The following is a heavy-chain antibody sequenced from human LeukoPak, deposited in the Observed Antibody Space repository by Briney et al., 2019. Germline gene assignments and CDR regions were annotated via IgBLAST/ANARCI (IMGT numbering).Heavy chain of an antibody. D-gene: IGHD3-22*01. CDR1: GYSFTGNY. CDR2: INPNSGDT. CDR3: ARGYYDSSDFEYLQH. J-gene: IGHJ1*01. Sequence: ASVKVSCNASGYSFTGNYMHWVRQAPGQGLEWMGWINPNSGDTNFAQKFQGRVTMTRDTSISTVYMELSRLRSDDTAVFYCARGYYDSSDFEYLQHWGQGTLVTVSS. V-gene: IGHV1-2*02.